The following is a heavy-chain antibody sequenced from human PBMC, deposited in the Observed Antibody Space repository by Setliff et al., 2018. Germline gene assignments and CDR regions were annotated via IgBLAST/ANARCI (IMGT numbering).Heavy chain of an antibody. V-gene: IGHV1-69*05. J-gene: IGHJ6*03. CDR1: GGTFRSYG. Sequence: PTASVKVSCKASGGTFRSYGISWVRQAPGQGLEWMGGTIPSFGSTNYAQKFQDRVTIITDESTSTAYMELSSLRTEDTAVYYCAREGVDTRSSTDYRYYMDVWGKGTTVTVSS. D-gene: IGHD5-18*01. CDR3: AREGVDTRSSTDYRYYMDV. CDR2: TIPSFGST.